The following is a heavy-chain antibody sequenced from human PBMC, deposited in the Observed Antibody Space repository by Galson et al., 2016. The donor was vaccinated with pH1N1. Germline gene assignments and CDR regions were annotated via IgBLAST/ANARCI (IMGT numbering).Heavy chain of an antibody. V-gene: IGHV2-5*01. Sequence: PALVTPTQTVTLTCVFSGFSLTTTGEGVGWIRQPPGKALEWLAIIYWNDDERYSPSLENRLTISKDTSKNQVVLTMTNMDPVDRATYYSAHNSWTTVSRYNSVDSGGQGTMVTVSS. D-gene: IGHD4-17*01. CDR2: IYWNDDE. J-gene: IGHJ3*02. CDR3: AHNSWTTVSRYNSVDS. CDR1: GFSLTTTGEG.